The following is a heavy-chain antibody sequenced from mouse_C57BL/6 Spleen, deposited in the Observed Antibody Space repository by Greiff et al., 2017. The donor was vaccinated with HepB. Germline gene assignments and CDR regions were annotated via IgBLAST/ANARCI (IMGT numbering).Heavy chain of an antibody. V-gene: IGHV14-3*01. CDR2: IDPANGNT. D-gene: IGHD2-4*01. CDR1: GFNIKNTY. Sequence: VQLQQSVAELVRPGASVKLSCTASGFNIKNTYMHWVKQRPEQGLEWIGRIDPANGNTKYAPKFQGKATITADTSSNPAYLQLSSLTSEDTAICYCARSGGYYDYDVRAMDYWGQGTSVTVSS. CDR3: ARSGGYYDYDVRAMDY. J-gene: IGHJ4*01.